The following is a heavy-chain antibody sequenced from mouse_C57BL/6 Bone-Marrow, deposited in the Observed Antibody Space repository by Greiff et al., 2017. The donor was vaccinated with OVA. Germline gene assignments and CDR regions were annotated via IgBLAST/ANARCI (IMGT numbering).Heavy chain of an antibody. CDR2: INPSNGGT. V-gene: IGHV1-53*01. Sequence: QVQLQQSGTELVKPGASVKLSCKASGYTFTSSWMHWVKQRPGQGLEWIGNINPSNGGTNYNEKFKSKATLTVDKSSSTAYMQLSSLTSEDSAVYYCARARAYYGYGTWFAYWGQGTLVTVSA. J-gene: IGHJ3*01. CDR1: GYTFTSSW. D-gene: IGHD2-9*01. CDR3: ARARAYYGYGTWFAY.